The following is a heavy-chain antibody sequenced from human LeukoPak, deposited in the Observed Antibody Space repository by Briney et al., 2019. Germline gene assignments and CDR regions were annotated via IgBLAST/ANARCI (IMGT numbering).Heavy chain of an antibody. D-gene: IGHD3-22*01. V-gene: IGHV4-59*08. CDR3: ARLYYDSSGYYYEGGDY. CDR1: GGSTSSYY. Sequence: SETLSLTCTVSGGSTSSYYWSWIRQPPGKGLEWIGYIYYSGSTNYNPSLKSRVTISVDTSKNQFSLKLSSVTAADTAVYYCARLYYDSSGYYYEGGDYWGQGTLVTVSS. CDR2: IYYSGST. J-gene: IGHJ4*02.